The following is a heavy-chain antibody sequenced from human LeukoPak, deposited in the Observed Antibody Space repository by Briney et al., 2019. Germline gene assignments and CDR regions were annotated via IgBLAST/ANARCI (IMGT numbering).Heavy chain of an antibody. CDR3: ARSTVTTPYFDY. J-gene: IGHJ4*02. V-gene: IGHV4-31*03. D-gene: IGHD4-11*01. CDR2: IYYSGST. CDR1: GGSISSGGYY. Sequence: PSETLSLTCTVSGGSISSGGYYWSWIRQHPGKGLEWIGHIYYSGSTYYNPSLKSRVTISVDTSKNQFSLKLSSVTAADTAVYYCARSTVTTPYFDYWGQGTLVTVSS.